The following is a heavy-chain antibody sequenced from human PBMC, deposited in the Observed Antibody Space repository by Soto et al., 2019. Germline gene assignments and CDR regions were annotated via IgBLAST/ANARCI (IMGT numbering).Heavy chain of an antibody. V-gene: IGHV1-24*01. CDR2: FDPEDGET. Sequence: ASVKVSCKLSGSTLTDFSMHWVRQAPGKGLEWMGLFDPEDGETVYAQNLQGRVTMTEDTATDTAYMELNSLTSEDTAVYYCATDHGHGYYTFDNWGQGTLVTVSS. CDR3: ATDHGHGYYTFDN. CDR1: GSTLTDFS. J-gene: IGHJ4*02. D-gene: IGHD3-22*01.